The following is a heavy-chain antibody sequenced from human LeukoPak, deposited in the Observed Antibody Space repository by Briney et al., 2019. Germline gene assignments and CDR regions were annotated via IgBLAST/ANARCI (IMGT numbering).Heavy chain of an antibody. J-gene: IGHJ4*02. D-gene: IGHD2-15*01. CDR1: GFTLRNTW. Sequence: GGSLRLSCVASGFTLRNTWMAWVRQAPGKGLEWVANINQDASTKHYVDSVKGRFTISRDNSKNTLSLQMNSLTVEDTAIYFCAKNVVVKRYIDFWGQGTLVTVSS. CDR3: AKNVVVKRYIDF. V-gene: IGHV3-7*03. CDR2: INQDASTK.